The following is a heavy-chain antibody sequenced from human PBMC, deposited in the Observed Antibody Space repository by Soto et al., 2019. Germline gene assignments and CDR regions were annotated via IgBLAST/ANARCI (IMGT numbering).Heavy chain of an antibody. J-gene: IGHJ4*02. CDR1: GFTFSNAW. CDR3: AKDRAASSPYYFDY. D-gene: IGHD2-15*01. V-gene: IGHV3-23*01. Sequence: GGSLRLSCAASGFTFSNAWMTWVRQAPGKGLEWVSAISGSGGSTYYADSVKGRFTISRDNSKNTLYLQMNSLRAEDTAVYYCAKDRAASSPYYFDYWGQGTLVTVSS. CDR2: ISGSGGST.